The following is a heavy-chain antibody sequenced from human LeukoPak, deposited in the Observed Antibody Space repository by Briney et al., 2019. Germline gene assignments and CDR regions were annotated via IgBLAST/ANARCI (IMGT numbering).Heavy chain of an antibody. Sequence: PGGSLRLSCAASGFTFSSYWMSWVRQAPGKGLEWVANIKQDGSEKYYVDSVKGRFTISRDNAKNSLYLQMNSLRAEDTAVYYCARDRCYYGSGSYSSPNYYFDYWGQGTLVTVSS. CDR3: ARDRCYYGSGSYSSPNYYFDY. CDR2: IKQDGSEK. CDR1: GFTFSSYW. V-gene: IGHV3-7*01. J-gene: IGHJ4*02. D-gene: IGHD3-10*01.